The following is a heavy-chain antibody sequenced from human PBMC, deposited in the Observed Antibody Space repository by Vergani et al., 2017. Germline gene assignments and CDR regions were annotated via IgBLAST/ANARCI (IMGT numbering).Heavy chain of an antibody. CDR1: GFTFTAHG. J-gene: IGHJ4*02. D-gene: IGHD3-22*01. CDR3: AGPQGTSAYYYGGFDY. Sequence: EVQLLESGGGSAQPGESLRLSCVASGFTFTAHGLNWVRQAPGKGLEWVSGISGQNFRTHYADSVKGRFTISRDDSKNTVYLQMNRLTAEDTAIYYCAGPQGTSAYYYGGFDYWGQGILVTVSS. CDR2: ISGQNFRT. V-gene: IGHV3-23*01.